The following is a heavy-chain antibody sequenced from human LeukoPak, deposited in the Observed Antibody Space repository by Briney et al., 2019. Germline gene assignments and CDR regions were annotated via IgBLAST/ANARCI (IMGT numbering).Heavy chain of an antibody. CDR1: GGSISSSYH. CDR2: FYYSGNT. J-gene: IGHJ6*02. V-gene: IGHV4-39*01. CDR3: VRLDCYSVSCNSFYGMDV. Sequence: SETLSLTCTVSGGSISSSYHWGWIRQPPGKGLEWIGNFYYSGNTYYNPSLKSRVTISVDTSKNQFSLKLSPVTAADTAVYYCVRLDCYSVSCNSFYGMDVWGQGTTVTVSS. D-gene: IGHD2-2*01.